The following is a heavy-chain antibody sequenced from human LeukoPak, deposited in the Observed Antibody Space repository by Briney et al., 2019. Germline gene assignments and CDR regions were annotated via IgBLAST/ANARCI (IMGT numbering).Heavy chain of an antibody. J-gene: IGHJ3*02. V-gene: IGHV2-5*02. CDR2: IYWDDDK. CDR1: GSSLGTSGVG. D-gene: IGHD3-10*01. Sequence: VPGPTLVTPPQTLTLTCTFSGSSLGTSGVGVGRIRQPPGKALEWLPLIYWDDDKRYSPSLKSRLTITKDTSKNQVVLTMTNMDPVDTATYYCAHRREYYGSGNYAFDIWGQGTMVTVSS. CDR3: AHRREYYGSGNYAFDI.